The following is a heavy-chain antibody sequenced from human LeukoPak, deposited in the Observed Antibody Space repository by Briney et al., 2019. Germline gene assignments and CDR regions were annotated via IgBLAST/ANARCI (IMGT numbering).Heavy chain of an antibody. D-gene: IGHD3-22*01. J-gene: IGHJ4*02. CDR2: INPNSGGT. CDR1: GYTFTGYY. V-gene: IGHV1-2*02. Sequence: ASVKVSCTASGYTFTGYYMHWVRQAPGQGLEWMGWINPNSGGTNYAQKFQGRVTMTRDTSISTAYMELSRLRSDDTAVYYCARDLYYYDSSGYLPDDYWGQGTLVTVSS. CDR3: ARDLYYYDSSGYLPDDY.